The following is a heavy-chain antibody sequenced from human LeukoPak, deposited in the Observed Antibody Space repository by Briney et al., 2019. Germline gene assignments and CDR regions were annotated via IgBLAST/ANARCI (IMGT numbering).Heavy chain of an antibody. Sequence: GGSLRLSCVASGFTLSSYGMNWVRQAPGKGLEWVAFMRFDGSLEYYADSVKGRFTISRDNPKNTLYLQMNSLRAEDTAVYYCARDPSIVGATENWFDPWGQGTLVTVSS. J-gene: IGHJ5*02. CDR2: MRFDGSLE. CDR3: ARDPSIVGATENWFDP. D-gene: IGHD1-26*01. CDR1: GFTLSSYG. V-gene: IGHV3-30*02.